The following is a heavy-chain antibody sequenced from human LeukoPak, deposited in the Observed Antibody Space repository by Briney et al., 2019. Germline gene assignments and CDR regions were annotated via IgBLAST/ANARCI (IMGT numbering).Heavy chain of an antibody. CDR1: GGSISSYY. CDR3: ARDYDAGSGWFEGGYDFLTGYPSGLFPDY. D-gene: IGHD3-9*01. V-gene: IGHV4-4*07. CDR2: IHTSGDT. Sequence: PSETLSLTCTVSGGSISSYYWSWIRQPAGKGLEWIGRIHTSGDTNYNPSLKSRVTMSVDTSKNQFSLKLSSVTAADTAVYYCARDYDAGSGWFEGGYDFLTGYPSGLFPDYWGQGTLVTVSS. J-gene: IGHJ4*02.